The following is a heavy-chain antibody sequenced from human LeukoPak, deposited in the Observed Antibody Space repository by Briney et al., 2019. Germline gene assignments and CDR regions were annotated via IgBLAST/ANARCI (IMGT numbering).Heavy chain of an antibody. V-gene: IGHV3-48*04. CDR3: AKGSSAWNEVFHFDY. CDR2: ITSTGIT. D-gene: IGHD6-19*01. Sequence: PGGSLRLSCAASGFTFSSYWMSWVRQAPGKGLELISYITSTGITFYADSVKGRFTISRDNAKNSLYLQMNSLRAEDMALYYCAKGSSAWNEVFHFDYWGQGTLVTVSS. CDR1: GFTFSSYW. J-gene: IGHJ4*02.